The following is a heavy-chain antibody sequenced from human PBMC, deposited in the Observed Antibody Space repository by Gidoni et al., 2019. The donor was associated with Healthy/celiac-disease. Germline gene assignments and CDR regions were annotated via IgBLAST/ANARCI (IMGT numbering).Heavy chain of an antibody. D-gene: IGHD4-17*01. CDR1: GFTVSSNY. CDR2: IYSGGST. J-gene: IGHJ6*02. V-gene: IGHV3-66*01. Sequence: EVQLVESGGGLVQPGGSLRLSCAASGFTVSSNYMSWVRQAPGKGLEWVSVIYSGGSTYYADSVKGRFTISRDNSKNTLYLQMNSLRAEDTAVYYCARDPLYGALRGMDVWGQGTTVTVSS. CDR3: ARDPLYGALRGMDV.